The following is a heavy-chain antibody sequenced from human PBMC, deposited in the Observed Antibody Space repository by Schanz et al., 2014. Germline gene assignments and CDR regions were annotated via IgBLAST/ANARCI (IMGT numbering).Heavy chain of an antibody. Sequence: EVQLLESGGRLVQPGGSLRLSCTVSGFTVNNYAMNWVRQAPGRGLEWVSIIYSGVSTYYADSVKGRFTISRDNSENTLYLQMNSLRAEDTAVYYCAKQHGVIQQVSDYWGQGTLVTVSS. CDR3: AKQHGVIQQVSDY. D-gene: IGHD3-22*01. CDR2: IIYSGVST. V-gene: IGHV3-23*03. J-gene: IGHJ4*02. CDR1: GFTVNNYA.